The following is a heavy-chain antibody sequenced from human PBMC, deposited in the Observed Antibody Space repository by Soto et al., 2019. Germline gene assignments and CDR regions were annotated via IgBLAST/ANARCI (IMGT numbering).Heavy chain of an antibody. Sequence: ASVKVSCKASGYTFINFDISWVRQAAGQGLEWLGWMNPGSGKTGYASKFQGRVAMTRDASTGTSHLDLSSLTSDDTAVYYCARMASAGTLNWFDPWGAGTLVTVSS. CDR2: MNPGSGKT. V-gene: IGHV1-8*02. D-gene: IGHD6-13*01. J-gene: IGHJ5*02. CDR1: GYTFINFD. CDR3: ARMASAGTLNWFDP.